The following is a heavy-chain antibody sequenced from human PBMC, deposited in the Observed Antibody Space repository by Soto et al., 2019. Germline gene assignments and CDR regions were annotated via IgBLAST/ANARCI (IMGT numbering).Heavy chain of an antibody. J-gene: IGHJ5*02. Sequence: QVQLVESGGGVVQPGRSLRLSCAASGFTFSTHAMHWVRQAPGKGLECVAIVSFDGSNKYYADSVKGRFTISRYNSKNTLYLQMSGLTPEDTAFYYCARDQTGITTAGGGRIDRWGQGTLVTVSS. V-gene: IGHV3-30-3*01. CDR1: GFTFSTHA. CDR3: ARDQTGITTAGGGRIDR. D-gene: IGHD6-13*01. CDR2: VSFDGSNK.